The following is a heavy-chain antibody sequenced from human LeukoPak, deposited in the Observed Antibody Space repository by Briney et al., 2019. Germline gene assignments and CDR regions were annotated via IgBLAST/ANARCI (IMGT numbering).Heavy chain of an antibody. CDR1: GYTFTSYY. Sequence: ASVKVSCKASGYTFTSYYMHWVRQAPGQGLEWMGIINPSGGSTSYAQKFQGRVTMTRDTSTSTVYMELSSLRSEDTAVYYCARVGGGRGKYYDSWSGYFSFDYWGQGTLVTVSS. D-gene: IGHD3-3*01. V-gene: IGHV1-46*01. CDR3: ARVGGGRGKYYDSWSGYFSFDY. CDR2: INPSGGST. J-gene: IGHJ4*02.